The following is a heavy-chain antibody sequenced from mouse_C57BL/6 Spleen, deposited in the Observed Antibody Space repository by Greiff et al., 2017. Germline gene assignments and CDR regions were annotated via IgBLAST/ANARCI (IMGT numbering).Heavy chain of an antibody. CDR3: ALYYDYDGGVGYFDY. Sequence: QVQLQQPGAELVKPGASVKVSCKASGYTFTSYWMHWVKQRPGQGLEWIGRIHPSDSDTNYNQKFKGKATLTVDKSSSTAYMQLSSLTSEDSAVYYCALYYDYDGGVGYFDYWGKGTTLTVSS. J-gene: IGHJ2*01. CDR2: IHPSDSDT. D-gene: IGHD2-4*01. V-gene: IGHV1-74*01. CDR1: GYTFTSYW.